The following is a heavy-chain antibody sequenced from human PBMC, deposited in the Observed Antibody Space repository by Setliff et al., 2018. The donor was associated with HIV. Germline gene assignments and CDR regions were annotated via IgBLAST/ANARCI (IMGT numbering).Heavy chain of an antibody. V-gene: IGHV5-51*01. CDR2: TYLGDSDT. D-gene: IGHD3-10*01. CDR3: ASGSGIDWFDP. J-gene: IGHJ5*02. Sequence: PGESLKISCKGSGYRFTSYWIDWVRQTPGKGLEWMGITYLGDSDTRYSPSFQGQVTISADKSTSTAYLQWTSLKASDSAMYYCASGSGIDWFDPWGQGTLVTV. CDR1: GYRFTSYW.